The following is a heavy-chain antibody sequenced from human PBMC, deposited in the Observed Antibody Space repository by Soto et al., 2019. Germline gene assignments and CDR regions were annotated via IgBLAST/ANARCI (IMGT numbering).Heavy chain of an antibody. V-gene: IGHV5-51*01. CDR2: IYPGDSDS. J-gene: IGHJ5*02. D-gene: IGHD2-8*01. CDR3: ARLSRRVAQESNYFDP. CDR1: GYSFSTSW. Sequence: PGESLKISCKVSGYSFSTSWMGWVRQLPGKGLEWMGIIYPGDSDSRYGPSFEGHVTFSVDKSISTAYLEWSSLKASDTAIYYCARLSRRVAQESNYFDPWGQGTRVTVSS.